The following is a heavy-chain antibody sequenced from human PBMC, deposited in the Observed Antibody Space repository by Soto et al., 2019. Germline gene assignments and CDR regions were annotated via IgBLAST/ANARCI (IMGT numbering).Heavy chain of an antibody. D-gene: IGHD6-19*01. CDR3: AKSLWDTSGWKTDY. Sequence: QVQLQESGPGLVKPSETLSLTCTVSGDSISSLYWSWIRQPPGKGLEWIGYIYYSGSINSNPSLKRRVTISVDPSKNQFSLRLSSVTAADTAVYYWAKSLWDTSGWKTDYWGQGTLVTVSS. V-gene: IGHV4-59*01. CDR1: GDSISSLY. CDR2: IYYSGSI. J-gene: IGHJ4*02.